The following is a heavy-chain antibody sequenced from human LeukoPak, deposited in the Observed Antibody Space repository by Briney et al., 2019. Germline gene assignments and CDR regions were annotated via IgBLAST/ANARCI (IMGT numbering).Heavy chain of an antibody. Sequence: ASLKVSCKASGYTFTGYYMHWVRQAPGQGLEWMGWINPNSGGTNYAQKFQGRVTMTRDTSISTVYMELSRLRSDDTAVYYCARQAYCRGDCYYYYMDVWGKGTTVTVSS. D-gene: IGHD2-21*01. J-gene: IGHJ6*03. CDR1: GYTFTGYY. V-gene: IGHV1-2*02. CDR2: INPNSGGT. CDR3: ARQAYCRGDCYYYYMDV.